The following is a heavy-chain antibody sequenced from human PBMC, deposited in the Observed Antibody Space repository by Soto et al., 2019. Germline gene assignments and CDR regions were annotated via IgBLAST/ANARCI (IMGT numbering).Heavy chain of an antibody. CDR2: INPNSGGT. J-gene: IGHJ5*02. V-gene: IGHV1-2*02. CDR3: ARVLDVFSWFDP. CDR1: GYSLSGYY. D-gene: IGHD3-9*01. Sequence: ASVKVSCKASGYSLSGYYLHWVRQAPGQGPEWMGWINPNSGGTKYVQKFQGRVTMTRDTSISTVYLELSRLRFDDTAVYYCARVLDVFSWFDPWGQGTLVTVSS.